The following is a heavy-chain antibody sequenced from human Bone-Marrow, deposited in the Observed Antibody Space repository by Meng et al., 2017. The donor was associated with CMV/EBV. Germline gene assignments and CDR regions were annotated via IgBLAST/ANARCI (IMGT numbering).Heavy chain of an antibody. Sequence: CKASGYTFTSYYMHWVRQAPGQGLEWMGIINPSGGSTSYAQKFQGRVTMTRDTSTSTVYMELSSLRSEDTAVYYCARGETAMVTYYNLWGQGTLVTVSS. CDR3: ARGETAMVTYYNL. J-gene: IGHJ5*02. CDR1: GYTFTSYY. D-gene: IGHD5-18*01. V-gene: IGHV1-46*01. CDR2: INPSGGST.